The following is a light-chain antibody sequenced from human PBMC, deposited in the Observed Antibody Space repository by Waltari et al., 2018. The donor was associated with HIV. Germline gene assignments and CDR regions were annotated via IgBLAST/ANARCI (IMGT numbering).Light chain of an antibody. Sequence: DIQMTQSQSSLSASVGDRVTITCRASQSISSYLNWYQQKPGKAPKLLIDAASSLQSGVPSMFSGSGSGTDFTLTISSLQPEDFATYYCQQSYSTPRTFGQGTRLEI. CDR3: QQSYSTPRT. CDR2: AAS. J-gene: IGKJ5*01. CDR1: QSISSY. V-gene: IGKV1-39*01.